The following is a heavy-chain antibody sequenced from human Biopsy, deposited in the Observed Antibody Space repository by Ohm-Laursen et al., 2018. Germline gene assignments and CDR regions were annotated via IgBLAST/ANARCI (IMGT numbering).Heavy chain of an antibody. V-gene: IGHV4-38-2*02. CDR3: ARVGSGWAPFDK. D-gene: IGHD6-19*01. Sequence: PSQTLSLTCPVSGYSISSDYRWGWIRQAPGKTLECLGNIFKDGNTHYNPSLKSRLIISIDTSKNQFSLMMTSVSGADTAVYFCARVGSGWAPFDKWGPGTLVTVSS. J-gene: IGHJ4*02. CDR2: IFKDGNT. CDR1: GYSISSDYR.